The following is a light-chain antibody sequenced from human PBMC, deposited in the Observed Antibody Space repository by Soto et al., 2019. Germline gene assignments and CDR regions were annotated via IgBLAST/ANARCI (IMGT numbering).Light chain of an antibody. CDR2: GGN. CDR3: ESYDISLNNYV. CDR1: SSNIGAPYD. J-gene: IGLJ1*01. V-gene: IGLV1-40*01. Sequence: QSFLTHPPSLSCAPLQGITISCAWSSSNIGAPYDVHWYQHLLGAAPKLLLSGGNNRPSGVPDRFSGSRSSTSASMAITGLQAADEADYYCESYDISLNNYVFGTGTKVTVL.